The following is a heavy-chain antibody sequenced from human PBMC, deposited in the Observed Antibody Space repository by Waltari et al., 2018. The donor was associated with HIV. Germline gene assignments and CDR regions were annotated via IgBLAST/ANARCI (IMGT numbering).Heavy chain of an antibody. CDR2: VIPEAGTA. D-gene: IGHD3-10*01. V-gene: IGHV1-69*08. CDR1: GGAFVSRS. Sequence: QVQLVQSGAEVKKPGSSVTISCKASGGAFVSRSFNWVRQAPGQGLEWMGRVIPEAGTANKAQRFQDRVTITADKITTTVYMELRSLRLDDTAMYYCASARETMGVDFDSWGQGTPVTV. CDR3: ASARETMGVDFDS. J-gene: IGHJ4*02.